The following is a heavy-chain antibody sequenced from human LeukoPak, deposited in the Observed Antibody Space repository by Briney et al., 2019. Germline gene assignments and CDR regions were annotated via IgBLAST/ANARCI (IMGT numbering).Heavy chain of an antibody. CDR2: MNPNSGNT. Sequence: GASVKVSCKASGYTFTSYDINWVRQATGQGREWMGWMNPNSGNTGYAQKFQGRVTMTRTTSISTAYMALSSLRSEDTAVYYCPRGRSNYFDYWGQGTLVTVSS. D-gene: IGHD3-10*01. CDR3: PRGRSNYFDY. CDR1: GYTFTSYD. V-gene: IGHV1-8*01. J-gene: IGHJ4*02.